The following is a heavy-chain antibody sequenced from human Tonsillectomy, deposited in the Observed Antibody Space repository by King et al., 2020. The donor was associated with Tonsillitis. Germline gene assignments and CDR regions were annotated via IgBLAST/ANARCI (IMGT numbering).Heavy chain of an antibody. D-gene: IGHD3-10*01. CDR2: VFYSGST. CDR1: GGSISSSSYY. J-gene: IGHJ6*03. CDR3: ARHNRGGYYSVDV. Sequence: VQLQESGPGLVKPSETLSLTCTVSGGSISSSSYYWGWIRQPPGKGLGWIGNVFYSGSTYYNPSLKSRVTISVDTSKNQFSLKLSPVSAADTAVYYCARHNRGGYYSVDVWGHGTTVTVSS. V-gene: IGHV4-39*01.